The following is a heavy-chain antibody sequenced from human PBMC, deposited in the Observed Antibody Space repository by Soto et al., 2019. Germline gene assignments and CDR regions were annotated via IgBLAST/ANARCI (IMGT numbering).Heavy chain of an antibody. CDR1: GFTFSDYY. D-gene: IGHD3-9*01. V-gene: IGHV3-11*01. CDR3: ARDKDYDILTGYYIVDV. Sequence: SGFTFSDYYMSWIRQAPGKGLEWVSYISSSGSTIYYADSVKGRFTISRDNAKNSLYLQMNSLRAEDTAVYYCARDKDYDILTGYYIVDVWGKGTTVTVSS. CDR2: ISSSGSTI. J-gene: IGHJ6*04.